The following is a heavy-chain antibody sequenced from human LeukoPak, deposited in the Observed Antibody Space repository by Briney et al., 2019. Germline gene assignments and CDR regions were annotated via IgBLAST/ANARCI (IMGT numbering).Heavy chain of an antibody. J-gene: IGHJ6*03. D-gene: IGHD3-16*01. Sequence: GGSLRLSCAASGFTFSSYAMSWVRQAPGKGLEWVSAIRGSGGSTYYADSVKGRFTISRDNSKNTLYLQMNSLRAEATAVYYCAKGALTYYYYYMDVWGKGTTVTVSS. CDR1: GFTFSSYA. V-gene: IGHV3-23*01. CDR3: AKGALTYYYYYMDV. CDR2: IRGSGGST.